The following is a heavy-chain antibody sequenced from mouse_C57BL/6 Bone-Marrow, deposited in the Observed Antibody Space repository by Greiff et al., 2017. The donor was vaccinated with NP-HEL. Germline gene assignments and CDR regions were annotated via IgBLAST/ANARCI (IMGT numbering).Heavy chain of an antibody. CDR2: IYPGNSDT. V-gene: IGHV1-5*01. CDR3: TRAYDYDALYAMDY. Sequence: EVQRVESGTVLARPGASVKMSCKTSGYTFTSYWMHWVKQRPGQGLEWIGAIYPGNSDTSYNQKFKGKAKLTAVTSASTAYMELSSLTNEDSAVYYCTRAYDYDALYAMDYWGQGTSVTVSS. CDR1: GYTFTSYW. D-gene: IGHD2-4*01. J-gene: IGHJ4*01.